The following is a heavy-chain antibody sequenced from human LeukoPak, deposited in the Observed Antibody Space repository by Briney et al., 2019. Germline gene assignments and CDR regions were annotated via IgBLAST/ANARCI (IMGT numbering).Heavy chain of an antibody. CDR1: GYTFTSYG. J-gene: IGHJ4*02. Sequence: ASVKVSCKASGYTFTSYGISWVRQAPGQGLEWMGWISAYNGNTNYAQKLQGRVTMTTDTSTSTAYMELRSLRSDDTAVYYCARDRYDILTGYPPYYFDYWGRETLVTVSS. V-gene: IGHV1-18*04. CDR2: ISAYNGNT. CDR3: ARDRYDILTGYPPYYFDY. D-gene: IGHD3-9*01.